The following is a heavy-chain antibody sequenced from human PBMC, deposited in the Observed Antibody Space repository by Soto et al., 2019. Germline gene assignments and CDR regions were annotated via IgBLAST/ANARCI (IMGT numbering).Heavy chain of an antibody. CDR2: INHSGST. CDR1: GGSFSGYY. J-gene: IGHJ4*02. V-gene: IGHV4-34*01. D-gene: IGHD6-13*01. CDR3: ARGGRQQLIPTPISYKVDY. Sequence: QVQLQQWGAGLLKPSETLSLTCAVYGGSFSGYYWSWIRQPPGKGLEWIGEINHSGSTNYNPSLNRRVTILVDMSKNQFSLKLSSVTDADTAVYYCARGGRQQLIPTPISYKVDYWGQGTLVTVSS.